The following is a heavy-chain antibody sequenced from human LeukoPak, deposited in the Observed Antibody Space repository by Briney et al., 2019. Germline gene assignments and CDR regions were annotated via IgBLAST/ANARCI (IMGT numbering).Heavy chain of an antibody. CDR3: ASSPRFWVLGALSY. CDR2: ISSSSSYI. J-gene: IGHJ4*02. V-gene: IGHV3-21*01. D-gene: IGHD3-10*01. CDR1: GFTFSSYS. Sequence: GGSLRLSCAASGFTFSSYSMNWVRQAPGKGLEWVSSISSSSSYIYYADSVKGRFTISRDNAKNSLYLQMNSLRAEDTAVYYCASSPRFWVLGALSYWGQGTLVTVSS.